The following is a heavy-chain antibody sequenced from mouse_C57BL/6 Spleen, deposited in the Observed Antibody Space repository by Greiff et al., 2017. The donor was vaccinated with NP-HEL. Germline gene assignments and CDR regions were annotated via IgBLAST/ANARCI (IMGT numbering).Heavy chain of an antibody. CDR1: GYSFTDYN. CDR2: INPNYGTT. V-gene: IGHV1-39*01. CDR3: ARSIYYDYDYAMDY. J-gene: IGHJ4*01. Sequence: EVQLQESGPELVKPGASVKISCKASGYSFTDYNMNWVKQSNGKSLEWIGVINPNYGTTSYNQKFKGKATLTVDQSSSTAYMQLNSLTSEDSAVYYCARSIYYDYDYAMDYWGQGTSVTVSS. D-gene: IGHD2-4*01.